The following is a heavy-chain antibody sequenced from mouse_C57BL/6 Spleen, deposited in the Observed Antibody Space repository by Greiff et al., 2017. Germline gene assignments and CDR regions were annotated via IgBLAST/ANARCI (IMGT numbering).Heavy chain of an antibody. CDR3: ARGGGGYYFYYLDY. CDR2: INPNNGGT. CDR1: GYTFTDYY. D-gene: IGHD2-3*01. J-gene: IGHJ2*01. Sequence: VQLQQSGPELVKPGASVKISCKASGYTFTDYYMNWVKQSHGKSLEWIGDINPNNGGTSYNQKFKGKATLTVDKSSSTAYMELRSLTSEDSAVYYCARGGGGYYFYYLDYWGQGTTLTVSS. V-gene: IGHV1-26*01.